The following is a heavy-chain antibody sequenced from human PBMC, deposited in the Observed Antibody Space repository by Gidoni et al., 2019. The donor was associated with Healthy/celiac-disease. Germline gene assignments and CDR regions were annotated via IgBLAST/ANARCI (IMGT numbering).Heavy chain of an antibody. CDR2: IIPIFGTA. CDR3: ARRGTGWFGEIPFDY. J-gene: IGHJ4*02. Sequence: SSVKVSCKASGGTFSSYAISWVRQAPGQGLEWMGGIIPIFGTANYAQKFQGRVTITADEYTSTAYMELSSLRSEDTAVYYCARRGTGWFGEIPFDYWGQGTLVTVSS. D-gene: IGHD3-10*01. V-gene: IGHV1-69*01. CDR1: GGTFSSYA.